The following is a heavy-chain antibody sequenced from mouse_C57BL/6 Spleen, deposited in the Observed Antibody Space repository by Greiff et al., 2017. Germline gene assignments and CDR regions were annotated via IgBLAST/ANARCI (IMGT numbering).Heavy chain of an antibody. Sequence: VQLQHSGPELVKPGASVKLSCKASGYTFTEYYIHWVKQSSGQGLEWIGGFYPGSGSIMYNEKFKDKATLTADNSSSTVYMELSRLASEDSAVYLCARHEDYYGSSDGYYYVWGTGTTVTVSS. J-gene: IGHJ1*03. D-gene: IGHD1-1*01. V-gene: IGHV1-62-2*01. CDR2: FYPGSGSI. CDR3: ARHEDYYGSSDGYYYV. CDR1: GYTFTEYY.